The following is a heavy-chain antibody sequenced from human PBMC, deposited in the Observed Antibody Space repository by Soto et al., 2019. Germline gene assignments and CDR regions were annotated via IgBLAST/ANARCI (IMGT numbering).Heavy chain of an antibody. CDR2: ISGSGGST. CDR1: RMTFSNYA. Sequence: GSLRLSCEASRMTFSNYAMSWMRQAAGKKMEWVSTISGSGGSTYYADSVKGRFTMSRDNSENTLYLQMHSLRVEDTAVYYCARDAGYSPSYYGNSGYSYADWGQGTLVTVSS. CDR3: ARDAGYSPSYYGNSGYSYAD. V-gene: IGHV3-23*01. D-gene: IGHD3-22*01. J-gene: IGHJ1*01.